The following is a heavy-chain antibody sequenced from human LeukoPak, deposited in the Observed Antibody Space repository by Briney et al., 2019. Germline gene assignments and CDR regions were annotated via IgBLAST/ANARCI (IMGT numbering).Heavy chain of an antibody. V-gene: IGHV4-39*01. J-gene: IGHJ4*02. D-gene: IGHD2-2*01. Sequence: SETLSLTCTVSGGSISSSSYYWGWIRQPPGKGLEWIGSIYYSGSTYYNPSLKSRITISVDTSKNQFSLKLSSVTAADTAVYYCARVSYDCSSTSCYPNHADYWGQGTLVTVSS. CDR2: IYYSGST. CDR3: ARVSYDCSSTSCYPNHADY. CDR1: GGSISSSSYY.